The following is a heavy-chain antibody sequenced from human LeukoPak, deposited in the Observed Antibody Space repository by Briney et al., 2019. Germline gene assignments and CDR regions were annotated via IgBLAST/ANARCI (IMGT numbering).Heavy chain of an antibody. CDR1: GFTFSSYA. CDR2: ISGSGGST. V-gene: IGHV3-23*01. D-gene: IGHD3-22*01. Sequence: GGSLRLSCAASGFTFSSYAMSWVRQAPGKGLEWVSAISGSGGSTYYADSVKGRFTISRDNPKNTLYLQMNSPRAEDTAVYYCAKNYYDSSGYYYTDAFDIWGQGTMVTVSS. J-gene: IGHJ3*02. CDR3: AKNYYDSSGYYYTDAFDI.